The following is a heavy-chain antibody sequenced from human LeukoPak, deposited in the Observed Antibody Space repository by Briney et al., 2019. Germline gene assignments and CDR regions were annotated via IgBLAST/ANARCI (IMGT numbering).Heavy chain of an antibody. J-gene: IGHJ6*03. CDR2: IYTSGST. V-gene: IGHV4-4*07. CDR1: GGSISSYY. CDR3: AREVDFWSGYYTDYYYYMDV. D-gene: IGHD3-3*01. Sequence: SETLSLTCTVSGGSISSYYWSWIRQPAGKGLEWIGRIYTSGSTNYNPSLKSRVTMSVDTSKNQFSLKLSSVTAADTAVYYCAREVDFWSGYYTDYYYYMDVWGKGTTVTVSS.